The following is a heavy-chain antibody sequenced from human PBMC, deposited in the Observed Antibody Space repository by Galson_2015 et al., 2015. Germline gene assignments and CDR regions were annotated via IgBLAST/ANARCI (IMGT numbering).Heavy chain of an antibody. D-gene: IGHD4-17*01. CDR3: ARRGRATVIDYYYYGMDV. CDR2: IDPSDSYT. V-gene: IGHV5-10-1*01. J-gene: IGHJ6*02. Sequence: QSGAEVKKPGESLRISFKGSGYSFTSYWISWVRQMPGKGLEWMGRIDPSDSYTNYSPSFQGHVTISADKSISTAYLQWSSLKASDTAMYYCARRGRATVIDYYYYGMDVWGQGTTVTVSS. CDR1: GYSFTSYW.